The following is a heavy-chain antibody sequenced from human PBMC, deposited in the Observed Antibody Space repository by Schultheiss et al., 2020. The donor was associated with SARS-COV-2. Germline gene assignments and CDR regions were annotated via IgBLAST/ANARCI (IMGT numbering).Heavy chain of an antibody. J-gene: IGHJ6*02. V-gene: IGHV3-30*03. CDR2: ISYDGSNK. Sequence: GESLKISCAASGFTFSSYGMHWVRQAPGKGLEWVAVISYDGSNKYYADSVKGRFTISRDNSKNTLYLQMNSLRAEDTAVYYCARDRVVPAAIRLTYYYYGMDVWGQGTTVTVSS. CDR3: ARDRVVPAAIRLTYYYYGMDV. CDR1: GFTFSSYG. D-gene: IGHD2-2*02.